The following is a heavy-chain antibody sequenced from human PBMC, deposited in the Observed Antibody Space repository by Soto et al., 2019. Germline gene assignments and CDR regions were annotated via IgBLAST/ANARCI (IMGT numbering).Heavy chain of an antibody. J-gene: IGHJ4*02. V-gene: IGHV3-30-3*01. Sequence: PGGSLRLSCAASGFTFSNYAMNGVRQAPGKGLEWVALISYDGSNKYYADSVKGRFTISRDSSKNTLYLQMNSLRAADTAVYYCGRCTSTSCHLGSDYWGQGTQVTVSS. CDR1: GFTFSNYA. CDR3: GRCTSTSCHLGSDY. D-gene: IGHD2-2*01. CDR2: ISYDGSNK.